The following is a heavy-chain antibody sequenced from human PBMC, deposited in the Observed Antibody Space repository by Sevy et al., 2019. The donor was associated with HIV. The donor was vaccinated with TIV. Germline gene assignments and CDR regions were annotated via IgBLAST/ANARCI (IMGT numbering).Heavy chain of an antibody. CDR1: GFAFSTHA. Sequence: GGSLRLSCAASGFAFSTHAMHWVRQAPGKGLEWVAVMSYEGTETFYAASVEGRFTISRDNSTNMLSLQINSLRPEDTAVYYCARDGGYSVKWYPLYWGHGTLVTVSS. CDR2: MSYEGTET. V-gene: IGHV3-30-3*01. D-gene: IGHD1-26*01. J-gene: IGHJ4*01. CDR3: ARDGGYSVKWYPLY.